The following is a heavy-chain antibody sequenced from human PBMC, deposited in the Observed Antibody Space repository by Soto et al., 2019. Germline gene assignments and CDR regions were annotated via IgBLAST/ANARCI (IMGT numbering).Heavy chain of an antibody. J-gene: IGHJ4*02. V-gene: IGHV3-48*02. CDR1: GFTFSTYS. CDR3: SRDDSTGYYVEFGDY. CDR2: ISSSSTTI. D-gene: IGHD3-22*01. Sequence: EVQLVESGGGLVQPGGSLRLSCAASGFTFSTYSMNWVRQAPGKGLEWISYISSSSTTIYYADSVRGRFTISRDNAKSSLYLQMNSLRDEDTAVYYCSRDDSTGYYVEFGDYCGQGTLVTVSS.